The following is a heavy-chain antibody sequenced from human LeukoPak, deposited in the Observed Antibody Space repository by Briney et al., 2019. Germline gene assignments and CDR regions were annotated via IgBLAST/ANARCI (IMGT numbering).Heavy chain of an antibody. CDR2: INHSGST. Sequence: PSETLSLTCAVYGGSFSGYYWSWIRQPPGKGLEWIGEINHSGSTNYNPSLKSRVTISVDTSKNQFSLKLSSVTAADTAVYYCARGRNWEAFYHYCMDVWGNGTTVTVSS. J-gene: IGHJ6*03. CDR1: GGSFSGYY. V-gene: IGHV4-34*01. D-gene: IGHD1-14*01. CDR3: ARGRNWEAFYHYCMDV.